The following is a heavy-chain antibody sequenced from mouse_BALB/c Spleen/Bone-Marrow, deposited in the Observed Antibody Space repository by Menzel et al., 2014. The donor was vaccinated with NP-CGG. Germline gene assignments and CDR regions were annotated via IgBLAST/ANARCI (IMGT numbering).Heavy chain of an antibody. CDR1: GFNIKDTY. CDR2: IDPANGNT. CDR3: AHGSTYGYSDY. D-gene: IGHD1-1*01. Sequence: VQLQQSGTELVKPGALVKLSRTASGFNIKDTYMHWVKQRPEQGLEWIGRIDPANGNTKYDPKFQGKATITADTSSNTADLQLSSLTSEDTAVYYCAHGSTYGYSDYWGQGTTLTVSS. J-gene: IGHJ2*01. V-gene: IGHV14-3*02.